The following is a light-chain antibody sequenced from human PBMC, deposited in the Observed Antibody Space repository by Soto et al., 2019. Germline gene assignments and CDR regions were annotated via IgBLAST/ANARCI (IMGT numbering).Light chain of an antibody. CDR3: QQYNQWLT. CDR1: QNVFNN. CDR2: GAS. J-gene: IGKJ4*01. V-gene: IGKV3-15*01. Sequence: EIAVTQPPVTLSVSPGEPAALSCRASQNVFNNLAWYQVKPGQAPRLLIYGASTRATGIPVRFSGSGSGTDFTLTINSLQSEDFAAYYCQQYNQWLTFGGGTKVDI.